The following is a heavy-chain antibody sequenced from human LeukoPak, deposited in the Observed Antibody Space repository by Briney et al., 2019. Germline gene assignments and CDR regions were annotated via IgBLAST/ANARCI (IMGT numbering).Heavy chain of an antibody. D-gene: IGHD5-18*01. Sequence: SVKVSCKASGGTFSSYAISWVRQAPGQGLEWMGMIIPIFGTANYAQKFQGRVTITTDESTSTAYMELSSLRSEDTAVYYCARDLPPDKAMENDAFDIWGQGRMVTVSS. CDR2: IIPIFGTA. CDR3: ARDLPPDKAMENDAFDI. V-gene: IGHV1-69*05. CDR1: GGTFSSYA. J-gene: IGHJ3*02.